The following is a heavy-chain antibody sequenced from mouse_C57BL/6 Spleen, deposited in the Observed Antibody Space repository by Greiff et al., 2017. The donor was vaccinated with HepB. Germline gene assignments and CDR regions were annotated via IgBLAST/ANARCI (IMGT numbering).Heavy chain of an antibody. J-gene: IGHJ1*03. CDR2: IDPSDSYT. Sequence: VQLQQPGAELVRPGTSVKLSCKASGYTFTSYWMHWVKQRPGQGLEWIGVIDPSDSYTNYNQKFKGKATLTVDTSSSTAYMQLSSLTSEDSAVYYCVPYYGSSYDYFDVWGTGTTVTVSS. V-gene: IGHV1-59*01. CDR1: GYTFTSYW. D-gene: IGHD1-1*01. CDR3: VPYYGSSYDYFDV.